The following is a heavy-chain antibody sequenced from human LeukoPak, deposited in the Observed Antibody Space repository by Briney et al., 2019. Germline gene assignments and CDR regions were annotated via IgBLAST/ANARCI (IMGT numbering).Heavy chain of an antibody. Sequence: SETLSLTCLVSGGSISDSYWSWIRQPPGKGLEWIGYISYSGSTNSNPSLKSRATISVDTSKSQFSLTLNSVTAADTAVYYCARENKLVSFDYWGQGTLVTVSS. CDR3: ARENKLVSFDY. CDR2: ISYSGST. D-gene: IGHD1/OR15-1a*01. V-gene: IGHV4-59*01. J-gene: IGHJ4*02. CDR1: GGSISDSY.